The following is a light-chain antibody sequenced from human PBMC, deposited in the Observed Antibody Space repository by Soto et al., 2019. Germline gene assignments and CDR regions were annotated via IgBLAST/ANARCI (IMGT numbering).Light chain of an antibody. Sequence: EIVLTQSPGTLSLSPGERATLSCRASQSISSNFLAWYQQKPGQAPRLLIYVVSNRASGIPDWFSGSGSGTDFTLTISKLEPEDFAVYYCQQYGSSLITFGQGTRLEIK. CDR2: VVS. V-gene: IGKV3-20*01. J-gene: IGKJ5*01. CDR1: QSISSNF. CDR3: QQYGSSLIT.